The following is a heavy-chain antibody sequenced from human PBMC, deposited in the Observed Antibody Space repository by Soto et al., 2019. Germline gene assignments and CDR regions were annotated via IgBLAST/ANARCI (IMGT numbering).Heavy chain of an antibody. Sequence: EVQLLESGGGLVQPGGSLRLSCAVSGFTFSNSAMDWVRQAPGKGLEWVSSISDTGGDTYYADSVKGRFTISRDNSKHTLFLQMNSLRAEDTALYYCAKGALRTGRNYFDFWGQGTLVTVSS. J-gene: IGHJ4*02. V-gene: IGHV3-23*01. CDR2: ISDTGGDT. CDR1: GFTFSNSA. D-gene: IGHD1-1*01. CDR3: AKGALRTGRNYFDF.